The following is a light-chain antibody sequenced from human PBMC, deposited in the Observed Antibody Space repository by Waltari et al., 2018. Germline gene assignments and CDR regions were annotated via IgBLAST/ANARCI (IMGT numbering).Light chain of an antibody. V-gene: IGLV1-44*01. CDR2: SNS. CDR3: AAWDDSLNGWV. CDR1: STNTGSTT. J-gene: IGLJ3*02. Sequence: QSVLTQPPSASGTPGQRVTISCSGSSTNTGSTTVNGYQHHPGTAPKLLIYSNSQRPSGVPDRFSGSKSGTSASLAISGLQSEDEADYYCAAWDDSLNGWVFGGGTKLTVL.